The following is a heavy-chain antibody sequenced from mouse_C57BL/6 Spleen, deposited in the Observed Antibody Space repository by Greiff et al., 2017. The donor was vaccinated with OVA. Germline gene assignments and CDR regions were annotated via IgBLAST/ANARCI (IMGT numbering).Heavy chain of an antibody. Sequence: DVKLVESGGDLVKPGGSLKLSCAASGFTFSSYGMSWVRQTPDKRLEWVATISSGGSYTYYPDSVKGRFTISRDNAKNTLYLQMSSLKSEDTAMYYCARQGLTGTKAWYFDVWGTGTTVTVSA. D-gene: IGHD4-1*01. CDR3: ARQGLTGTKAWYFDV. CDR2: ISSGGSYT. CDR1: GFTFSSYG. V-gene: IGHV5-6*02. J-gene: IGHJ1*03.